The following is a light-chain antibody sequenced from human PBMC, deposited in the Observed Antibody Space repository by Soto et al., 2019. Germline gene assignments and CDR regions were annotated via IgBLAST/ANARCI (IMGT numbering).Light chain of an antibody. J-gene: IGKJ1*01. CDR3: QQNFNFPRT. Sequence: DIRLTQSPSSLSASVGDRVTITCRASQTIDTYVNWYQHKPGTAPKVLIYAATYLQNGVPSRFSGTGSGADFTLTISSLQPEDFATYYCQQNFNFPRTFGQGTKV. CDR2: AAT. CDR1: QTIDTY. V-gene: IGKV1-39*01.